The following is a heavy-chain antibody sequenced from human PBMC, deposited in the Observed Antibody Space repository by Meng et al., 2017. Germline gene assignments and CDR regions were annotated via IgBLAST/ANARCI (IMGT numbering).Heavy chain of an antibody. CDR2: INGVGVNT. CDR1: GLTFSNYD. CDR3: ATQPRVGSY. D-gene: IGHD1-26*01. J-gene: IGHJ4*02. Sequence: VPLLESGGDLVQPGGSLRPPCSSSGLTFSNYDTHWVRQAPAKGLEWVSTINGVGVNTYYADSVKGRFTISRDNSKNTLYLQMNSLRAEDTAIYYCATQPRVGSYWGRGTLVTVSS. V-gene: IGHV3-23*01.